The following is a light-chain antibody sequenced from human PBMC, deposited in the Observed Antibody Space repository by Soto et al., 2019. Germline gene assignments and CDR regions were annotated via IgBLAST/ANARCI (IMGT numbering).Light chain of an antibody. CDR1: KSVSIY. Sequence: EIVLTQYPATLSVSPGERATLSCWASKSVSIYLAWYQQKPGQAPRLLIYDASNRASGTPARFSGSGAQTAFTLTINSVEPDDSAVYYCQLTDSWRRSFGQGTKLEI. CDR2: DAS. CDR3: QLTDSWRRS. J-gene: IGKJ2*01. V-gene: IGKV3D-11*02.